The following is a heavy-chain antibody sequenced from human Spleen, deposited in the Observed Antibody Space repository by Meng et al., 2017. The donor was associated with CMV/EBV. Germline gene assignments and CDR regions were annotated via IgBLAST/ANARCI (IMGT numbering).Heavy chain of an antibody. CDR1: GFTFSSYG. D-gene: IGHD1-26*01. V-gene: IGHV3-30*02. J-gene: IGHJ4*02. Sequence: GGSLRLSCAASGFTFSSYGMHWVRQAPGKGLEWVAFIRYDGSNKYYADSVKGRFTISRDNSKNTLYLQMNSLRAEETAVYYCAREGVGATLDYWGQGTLVTVSS. CDR2: IRYDGSNK. CDR3: AREGVGATLDY.